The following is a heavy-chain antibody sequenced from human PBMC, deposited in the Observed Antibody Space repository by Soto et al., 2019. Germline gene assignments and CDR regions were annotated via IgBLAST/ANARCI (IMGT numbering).Heavy chain of an antibody. J-gene: IGHJ5*02. D-gene: IGHD3-16*02. Sequence: GGSLRLSCAASGFTFSSYGMHWVRQAPGKGLEWVAVISYDGSNKYYADSVKGRFTISRDNSKNTLYLQMNSLRAEDTAVYYCAKEEGHYDYIWGSNREYNWFDPWGQGTLVTVSS. CDR2: ISYDGSNK. CDR3: AKEEGHYDYIWGSNREYNWFDP. CDR1: GFTFSSYG. V-gene: IGHV3-30*18.